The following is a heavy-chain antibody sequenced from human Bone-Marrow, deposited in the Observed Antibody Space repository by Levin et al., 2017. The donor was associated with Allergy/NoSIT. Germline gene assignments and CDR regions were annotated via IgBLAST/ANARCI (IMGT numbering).Heavy chain of an antibody. CDR1: GHSISSYY. Sequence: SQTLSLTCSVSGHSISSYYWGWIRQPPGKGLEWIGYIYNTEDSSYNPSLRDRVTMLVDRSKNQFSLRLSSVTAADTAVYYCARPYDGSNRYVLDAFDIWGQGTMVIVSS. V-gene: IGHV4-59*01. CDR2: IYNTEDS. CDR3: ARPYDGSNRYVLDAFDI. D-gene: IGHD3-22*01. J-gene: IGHJ3*02.